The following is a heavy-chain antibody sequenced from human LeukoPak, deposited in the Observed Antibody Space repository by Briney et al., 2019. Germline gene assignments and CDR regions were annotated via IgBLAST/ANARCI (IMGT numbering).Heavy chain of an antibody. CDR3: AKAGGSTRLSDY. CDR2: ISGSGGST. J-gene: IGHJ4*02. D-gene: IGHD3-16*01. V-gene: IGHV3-23*01. Sequence: GGSLRLSCAASGFTFSSYAMSWVRQAPGKGLEWVSAISGSGGSTYYADSVKGRFTIPRDNSKNTLYLQMNSLRAEDTAVYYCAKAGGSTRLSDYWGRGTLVTVSS. CDR1: GFTFSSYA.